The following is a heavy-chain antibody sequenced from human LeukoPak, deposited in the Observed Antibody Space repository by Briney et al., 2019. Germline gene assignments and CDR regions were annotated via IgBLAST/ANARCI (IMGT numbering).Heavy chain of an antibody. CDR2: INPNSGGT. D-gene: IGHD2-2*01. V-gene: IGHV1-2*02. CDR1: GYTFTGYY. J-gene: IGHJ4*02. CDR3: ARYQRRSSTALGY. Sequence: ASVKVSCKASGYTFTGYYMHWVRQAPGQGLEWMGWINPNSGGTNYAQKFQGRVTMTRDTSISTAYTELSRLRSDDTAVYYCARYQRRSSTALGYWGQGTLVTVSS.